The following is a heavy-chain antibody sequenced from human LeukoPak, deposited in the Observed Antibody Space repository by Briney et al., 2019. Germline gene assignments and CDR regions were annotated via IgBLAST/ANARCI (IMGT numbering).Heavy chain of an antibody. CDR1: RFTLSSSA. CDR2: ISGSGGST. J-gene: IGHJ6*02. D-gene: IGHD3-16*01. CDR3: AKDQGGPYYYYYYGMDV. Sequence: GGALRVSCAPSRFTLSSSAMRSVRAAPGGGGGWVSAISGSGGSTYYADSVKGRFTISRDNSKNTLYLQKNSLRAENTAVYYCAKDQGGPYYYYYYGMDVWGQGTTVTVSS. V-gene: IGHV3-23*01.